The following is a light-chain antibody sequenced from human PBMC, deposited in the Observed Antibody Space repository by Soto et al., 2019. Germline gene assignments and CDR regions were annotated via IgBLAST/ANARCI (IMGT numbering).Light chain of an antibody. V-gene: IGKV2-30*02. CDR1: QSLLHTDGNTY. Sequence: DVVMTQSPLSLPVTLGQPASISCRSSQSLLHTDGNTYLNWFQQRQGQSPRRLIYKVSNRDSGVPDRLSGSGSGTDFTLKISRVEAEDIGVYYCMQGTHWPPYTFGQGTKLEI. CDR3: MQGTHWPPYT. J-gene: IGKJ2*01. CDR2: KVS.